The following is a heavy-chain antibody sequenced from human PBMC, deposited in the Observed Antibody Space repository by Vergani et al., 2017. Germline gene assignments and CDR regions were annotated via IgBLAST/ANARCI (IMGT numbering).Heavy chain of an antibody. D-gene: IGHD3-3*01. CDR1: GGSISSYY. J-gene: IGHJ5*02. Sequence: QVQLQESGPGLVKPSETLSLTCTVSGGSISSYYWSWIRQPPGKGLEWIGSIYYSGSTYYNPSLKSRVTISVDTSKNQFSLKLSSVTAADTAVYYCARQDGELRFLEWFLNWFDPWGQGTLVTVSS. CDR2: IYYSGST. CDR3: ARQDGELRFLEWFLNWFDP. V-gene: IGHV4-59*05.